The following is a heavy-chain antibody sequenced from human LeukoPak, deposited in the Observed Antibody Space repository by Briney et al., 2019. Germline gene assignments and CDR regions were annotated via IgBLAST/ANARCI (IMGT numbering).Heavy chain of an antibody. V-gene: IGHV4-59*08. D-gene: IGHD3-22*01. CDR2: IYYSGST. CDR3: ARHGSGYYDSSGYYYGPDYYYYYGMDV. Sequence: PSETLSLTCAVYGGSFSGYYWSWIRQPPGKGLEWIGYIYYSGSTNYNPSLKSRVTISVDTSKNQFSLKLSSVTAADTAVYYCARHGSGYYDSSGYYYGPDYYYYYGMDVWGQGTTVTVSS. CDR1: GGSFSGYY. J-gene: IGHJ6*02.